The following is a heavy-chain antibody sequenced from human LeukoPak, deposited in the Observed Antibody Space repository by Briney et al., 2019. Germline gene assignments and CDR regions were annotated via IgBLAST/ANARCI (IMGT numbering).Heavy chain of an antibody. CDR1: GGSIGSSSYY. V-gene: IGHV4-39*07. CDR3: ARTGKVEYFDY. J-gene: IGHJ4*02. Sequence: PSETLSLTCTVSGGSIGSSSYYWGWIRQPPGKGLEWIGSILYSGITSYNSSLKGRVTMSLDTSKNQFSLKLSSVTAADTAVYYCARTGKVEYFDYWGQGTLVTVSS. D-gene: IGHD3-10*01. CDR2: ILYSGIT.